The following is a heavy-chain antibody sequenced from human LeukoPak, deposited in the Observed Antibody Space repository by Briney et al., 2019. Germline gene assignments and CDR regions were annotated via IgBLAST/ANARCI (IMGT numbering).Heavy chain of an antibody. V-gene: IGHV3-7*01. D-gene: IGHD5-24*01. Sequence: GGSLRLSCATPGFTFSTYWMSWVRQAPGKGLEWVANIKQDGSEKYYADSVTGRFTISRDNAKNLLYLQMNSLRVEDTAVYYCANGDGFDYWGQGTLVTVSS. CDR1: GFTFSTYW. CDR2: IKQDGSEK. J-gene: IGHJ4*02. CDR3: ANGDGFDY.